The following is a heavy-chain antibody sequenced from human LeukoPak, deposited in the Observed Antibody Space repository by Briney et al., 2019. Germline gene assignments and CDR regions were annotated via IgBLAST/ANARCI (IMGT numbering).Heavy chain of an antibody. CDR3: ARDVAFYGSSWHNWFDP. Sequence: ASVKVSRKASGYTFTNYGISWVRQAPGQGLEWMGRISAYNGNTNYVQKLQGRVTMTTDTSTNTAYMELRSLGSDDTAVYYCARDVAFYGSSWHNWFDPWGQGTLVTVSS. D-gene: IGHD6-13*01. J-gene: IGHJ5*02. CDR2: ISAYNGNT. V-gene: IGHV1-18*01. CDR1: GYTFTNYG.